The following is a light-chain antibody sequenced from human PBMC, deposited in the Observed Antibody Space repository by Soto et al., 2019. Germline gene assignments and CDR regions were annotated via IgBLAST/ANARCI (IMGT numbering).Light chain of an antibody. Sequence: QSVLTQPASVSGSPGKSITISFTGTSSDVGSYNLVSWYQQHPGKAPKLMIYEVSKRPSGVSNRFSGSKSGNTASLTISGLQAEDEADYYCCSYAGSKDVVFGGGTKLTV. J-gene: IGLJ2*01. V-gene: IGLV2-23*02. CDR1: SSDVGSYNL. CDR3: CSYAGSKDVV. CDR2: EVS.